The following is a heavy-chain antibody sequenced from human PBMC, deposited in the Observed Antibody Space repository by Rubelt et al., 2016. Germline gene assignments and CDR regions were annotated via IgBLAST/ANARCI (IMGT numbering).Heavy chain of an antibody. CDR3: ARQTSQYGDPDYFDY. D-gene: IGHD4-17*01. J-gene: IGHJ4*02. CDR1: GSISSGGYF. V-gene: IGHV4-31*02. Sequence: GSISSGGYFWSWIRQRPEKGLEWIGYISYSGSTYYNPSLKSRLTISLDTSKNQFSLKLSSVTAADTAVYYCARQTSQYGDPDYFDYWGQGTLVTVSS. CDR2: ISYSGST.